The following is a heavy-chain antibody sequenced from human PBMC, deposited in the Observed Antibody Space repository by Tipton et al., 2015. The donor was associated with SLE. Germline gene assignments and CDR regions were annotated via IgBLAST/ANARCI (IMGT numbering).Heavy chain of an antibody. D-gene: IGHD3-22*01. Sequence: TLSLTCTVSGGSISSYYWCWIRQPAGKGLEWIGRIYTSGSTNYNPSLKSRVTISVDTSKNQFSLKLSSVTAADTAVYYCARDAYDSRPTDAFDIWGQGTMVTVSS. CDR2: IYTSGST. V-gene: IGHV4-4*07. J-gene: IGHJ3*02. CDR1: GGSISSYY. CDR3: ARDAYDSRPTDAFDI.